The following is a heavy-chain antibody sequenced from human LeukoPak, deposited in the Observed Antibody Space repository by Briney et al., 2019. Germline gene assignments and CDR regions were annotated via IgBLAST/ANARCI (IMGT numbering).Heavy chain of an antibody. D-gene: IGHD3-9*01. CDR2: VNPNNGGT. CDR3: ARDRDSMRYFDWRYYYYYMDV. CDR1: GYTFTGYY. V-gene: IGHV1-2*02. Sequence: GASVKVSCKASGYTFTGYYMHWVRQAPGHGLDWMGWVNPNNGGTNYAQKFQGRVTMTRDTSISTAYMELSRLRSDDTAVYYCARDRDSMRYFDWRYYYYYMDVWGKGTTVTVSS. J-gene: IGHJ6*03.